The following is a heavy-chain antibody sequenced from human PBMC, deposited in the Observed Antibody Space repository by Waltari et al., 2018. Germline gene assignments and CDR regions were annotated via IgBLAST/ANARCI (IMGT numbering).Heavy chain of an antibody. J-gene: IGHJ6*02. V-gene: IGHV4-4*02. Sequence: QVQLQESGPGLVKPSGTLSLTCAVSGGSISSSNWWSWVRQPPGKGLEWIGEIYHSGSTYYNPSLKSRVTISVDTSKNQFSLKLSSVTAADTAVYYCARVPMVRGVLAFMDVWGQGTTVTVSS. D-gene: IGHD3-10*01. CDR3: ARVPMVRGVLAFMDV. CDR1: GGSISSSNW. CDR2: IYHSGST.